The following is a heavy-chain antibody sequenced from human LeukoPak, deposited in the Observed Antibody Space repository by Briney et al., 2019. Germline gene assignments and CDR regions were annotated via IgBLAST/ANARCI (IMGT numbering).Heavy chain of an antibody. J-gene: IGHJ5*02. D-gene: IGHD4-11*01. CDR3: AREVDGTVTPPYNWFDP. Sequence: SETLSLTCTVSGGSISSSRYYGGWIRQPPGKGLEWIGSLYYSGNTYYNPSLKSRVTISVDTSKNQFSLKLSSVTAADTAVYYCAREVDGTVTPPYNWFDPWGQGTLVTVSA. CDR2: LYYSGNT. V-gene: IGHV4-39*07. CDR1: GGSISSSRYY.